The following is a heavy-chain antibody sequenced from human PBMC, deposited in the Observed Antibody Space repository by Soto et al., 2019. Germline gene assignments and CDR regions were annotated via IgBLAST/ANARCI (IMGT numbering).Heavy chain of an antibody. CDR1: GYTFTGYY. V-gene: IGHV1-2*02. D-gene: IGHD3-16*02. J-gene: IGHJ3*02. CDR2: VNPNSGGI. CDR3: AGGGSVYMIPFGGVIGYAFDI. Sequence: ASVKVSCKASGYTFTGYYINWVRQAPGQGLEWMGWVNPNSGGIKNAQKFQGRVTMARDKSISTAFMVLSRLRSDDTAIYYCAGGGSVYMIPFGGVIGYAFDIWGQGTMVTVSS.